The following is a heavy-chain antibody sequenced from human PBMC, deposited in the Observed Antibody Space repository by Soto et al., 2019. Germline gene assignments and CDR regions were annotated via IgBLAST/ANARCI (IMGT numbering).Heavy chain of an antibody. CDR3: VKDHPSLSI. CDR2: INVGKGHT. V-gene: IGHV1-3*01. Sequence: GASVKFSCKASGYTFTDYTMHWVRQAPGQKFECMVWINVGKGHTKYXXSFQGRLXXTRDTSASTAXMELSXLSSEDTDVYYCVKDHPSLSIWGQGTLVTVSS. CDR1: GYTFTDYT. J-gene: IGHJ4*02.